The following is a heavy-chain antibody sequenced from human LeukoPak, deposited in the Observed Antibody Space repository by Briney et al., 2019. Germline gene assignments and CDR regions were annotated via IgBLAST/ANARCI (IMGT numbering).Heavy chain of an antibody. V-gene: IGHV1-69*04. CDR3: ARDLDYGDVYCYYGMDV. D-gene: IGHD4-17*01. CDR1: GGTFSSYT. CDR2: IIPNLGIA. Sequence: SVKVSCKASGGTFSSYTISWVRQAPGQGLEWMGRIIPNLGIANYAQKFQGRVTITADKSTSTDYMELSSLRSEDTAVYYCARDLDYGDVYCYYGMDVWGQGTTVTVSS. J-gene: IGHJ6*02.